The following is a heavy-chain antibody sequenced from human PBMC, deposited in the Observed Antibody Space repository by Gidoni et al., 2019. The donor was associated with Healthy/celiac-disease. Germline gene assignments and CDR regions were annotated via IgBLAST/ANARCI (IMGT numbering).Heavy chain of an antibody. Sequence: HVQLQESGPGLVNPSQTLSLTCPVSDVYISSGSYYWSLIRQTAGKGLEWIGRIYTIGSTNYNHSLKSRVTISVDTSKNQFSLKVSSVTAADTAVYYCARGDRGRNWFDPWGQGTLVTVSA. CDR3: ARGDRGRNWFDP. CDR2: IYTIGST. CDR1: DVYISSGSYY. V-gene: IGHV4-61*02. D-gene: IGHD6-25*01. J-gene: IGHJ5*02.